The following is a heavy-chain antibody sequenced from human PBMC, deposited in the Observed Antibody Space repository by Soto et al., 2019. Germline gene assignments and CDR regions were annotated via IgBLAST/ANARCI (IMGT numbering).Heavy chain of an antibody. CDR1: GGTFSSYA. J-gene: IGHJ6*02. D-gene: IGHD3-22*01. CDR3: ARVSRVIVVVMTYYYYGMDV. V-gene: IGHV1-69*13. CDR2: IIPIFGKA. Sequence: SVKVSCKASGGTFSSYAISWVRQAPGQGLEWMGGIIPIFGKANYAQKFQGRVTITADESTSTAYMELSSLRSEDTAVYYCARVSRVIVVVMTYYYYGMDVWGQGTTVTVSS.